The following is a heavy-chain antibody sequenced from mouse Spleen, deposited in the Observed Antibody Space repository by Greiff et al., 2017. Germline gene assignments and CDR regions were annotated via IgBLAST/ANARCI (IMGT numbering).Heavy chain of an antibody. J-gene: IGHJ3*01. D-gene: IGHD3-2*01. CDR3: ARRDSSGAWFAY. CDR2: INPNYGTT. Sequence: VHVKQSGPELVKPGASVKISCKASGYSFTDYNMNWVKQSNGKSLEWIGVINPNYGTTSYNQKFKGKATLTVDQSSSTAYMQLNSLTSEDSAVYYCARRDSSGAWFAYWGQGTLVTVSA. V-gene: IGHV1-39*01. CDR1: GYSFTDYN.